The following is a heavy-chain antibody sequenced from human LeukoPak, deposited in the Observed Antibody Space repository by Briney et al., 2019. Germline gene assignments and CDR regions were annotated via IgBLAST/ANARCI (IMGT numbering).Heavy chain of an antibody. D-gene: IGHD3-16*01. CDR3: AKDSRARISFGGVFDA. V-gene: IGHV3-23*01. CDR1: GFTFSSNA. CDR2: ISTSGGST. Sequence: GGSLRLSCAASGFTFSSNAMSWVRQAPGKGLEWVSVISTSGGSTYYADSVKGRFTISRDNSKNTLYLQMYSLRAEDTAVYYCAKDSRARISFGGVFDAWGQGTLVTVSS. J-gene: IGHJ5*02.